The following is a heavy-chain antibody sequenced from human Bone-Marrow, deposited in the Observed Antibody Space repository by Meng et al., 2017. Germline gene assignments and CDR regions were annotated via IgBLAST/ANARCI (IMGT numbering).Heavy chain of an antibody. J-gene: IGHJ4*02. Sequence: SGPTLVKSTQTLTLTCTFSGFSLSTSGVGVGWIRQPPGKALEWLALIYWDDDKRYSPSLKSRLTITKDTSKNQVVLTMTNMDPVDTATYYCARRTWSGYYFYFDYWGQGTLVTVSS. CDR2: IYWDDDK. D-gene: IGHD3-3*01. CDR1: GFSLSTSGVG. CDR3: ARRTWSGYYFYFDY. V-gene: IGHV2-5*02.